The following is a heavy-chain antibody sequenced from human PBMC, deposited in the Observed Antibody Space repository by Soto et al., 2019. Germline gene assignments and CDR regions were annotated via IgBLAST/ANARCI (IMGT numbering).Heavy chain of an antibody. CDR3: AKDRGGFTSGWEFFDF. Sequence: EVVLLESGGGLVQPGGSLRLSCEVSGVAFSFYSMSWVRQAQGKGLEWVASISGNGGTTYYAASGKGRFTFSRDNSKNTVYLQMNSLRGEDTAVYYCAKDRGGFTSGWEFFDFWGQGTLVTVSS. J-gene: IGHJ4*02. CDR1: GVAFSFYS. V-gene: IGHV3-23*01. CDR2: ISGNGGTT. D-gene: IGHD6-19*01.